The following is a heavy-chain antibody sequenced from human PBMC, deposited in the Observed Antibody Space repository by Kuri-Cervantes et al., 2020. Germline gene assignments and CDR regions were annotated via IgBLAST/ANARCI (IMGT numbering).Heavy chain of an antibody. D-gene: IGHD6-19*01. CDR3: ARDLTIAVAGLVY. CDR1: GYTFTSYG. V-gene: IGHV1-69*06. J-gene: IGHJ4*02. Sequence: SVKVSCKASGYTFTSYGIGWVRQAPGQGLEWMGGIIPIFGTANYAQKFQGRVTITADKSTSTAYMELSSLRSEDTAVYYCARDLTIAVAGLVYWGQGTLVTVSS. CDR2: IIPIFGTA.